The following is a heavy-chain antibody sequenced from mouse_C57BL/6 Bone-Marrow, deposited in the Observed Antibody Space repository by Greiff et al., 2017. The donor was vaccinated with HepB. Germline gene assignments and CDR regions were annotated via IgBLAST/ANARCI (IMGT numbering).Heavy chain of an antibody. CDR3: TRDPRGYGSSPYYYAMDY. Sequence: EVQGVESGEGLVKPGGSLKLSCAASGFTFSSYAMSWVRQTPEKRLEWVAYISSGGDYIYYADTVKGRFTISRDNARNTLYLQMSSLKSEDTAMYYCTRDPRGYGSSPYYYAMDYWGQGTSVTVSS. V-gene: IGHV5-9-1*02. D-gene: IGHD1-1*01. J-gene: IGHJ4*01. CDR1: GFTFSSYA. CDR2: ISSGGDYI.